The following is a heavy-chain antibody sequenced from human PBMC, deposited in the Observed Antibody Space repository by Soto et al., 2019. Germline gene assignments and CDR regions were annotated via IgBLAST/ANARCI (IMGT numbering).Heavy chain of an antibody. V-gene: IGHV4-34*01. CDR1: GGSFSGYY. D-gene: IGHD4-4*01. CDR3: AGTSVGMTTVRGYYYYYMDV. J-gene: IGHJ6*03. CDR2: INHSGST. Sequence: TSETLSLTCAVYGGSFSGYYWSWIRQPPGKGLEWIGEINHSGSTNYNPSLKSRVTISVDTSKNQFSLKLSSVTAADTAVYYCAGTSVGMTTVRGYYYYYMDVWGKGTTVTVSS.